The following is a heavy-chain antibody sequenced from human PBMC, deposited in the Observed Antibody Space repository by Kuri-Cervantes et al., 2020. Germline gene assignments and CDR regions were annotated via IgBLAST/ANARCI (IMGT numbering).Heavy chain of an antibody. Sequence: ASVKVSCKASGYTFTGYYMHWVRQAPGQGLEWMGWINPNSGGTNYAQKFQGWVTMTRDTSISTAYMELSRLISDDTAVYYFARDPTRYGSGGYLVFAFDICGQGTMVTVSS. V-gene: IGHV1-2*04. CDR3: ARDPTRYGSGGYLVFAFDI. J-gene: IGHJ3*02. D-gene: IGHD3-10*01. CDR2: INPNSGGT. CDR1: GYTFTGYY.